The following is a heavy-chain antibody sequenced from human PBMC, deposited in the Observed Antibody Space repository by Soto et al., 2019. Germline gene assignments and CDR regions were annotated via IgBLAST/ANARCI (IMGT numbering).Heavy chain of an antibody. Sequence: QVQLQESGPGLVQPSQTLSLTCTVSGDSISSGAYYWSWIRQPPGKALEWIGYIYHSGPTYYNPSLESRVTMSVDTSKHQFSLRLSSVTAADTAVYYCARDGGYATFDCWGQGTLVTVSS. CDR2: IYHSGPT. V-gene: IGHV4-30-4*01. J-gene: IGHJ4*02. D-gene: IGHD2-15*01. CDR1: GDSISSGAYY. CDR3: ARDGGYATFDC.